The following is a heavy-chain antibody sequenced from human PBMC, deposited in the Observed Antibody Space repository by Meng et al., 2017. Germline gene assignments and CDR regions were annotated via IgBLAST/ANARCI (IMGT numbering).Heavy chain of an antibody. CDR3: AREGPCGGDCSGFDY. D-gene: IGHD2-21*02. CDR2: IIPIFGTA. CDR1: ERTFSSYA. V-gene: IGHV1-69*12. Sequence: VRLWLSGLKGTDPVSSVSALFKASERTFSSYAISWVRQAPGQGLEWMGGIIPIFGTANYAQKIQGRVTITADESTSTAYMELSSLRSEDTAVYYCAREGPCGGDCSGFDYWGQGTLVTVSS. J-gene: IGHJ4*02.